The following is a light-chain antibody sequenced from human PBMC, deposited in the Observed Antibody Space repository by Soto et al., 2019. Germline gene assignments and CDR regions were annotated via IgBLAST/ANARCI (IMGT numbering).Light chain of an antibody. Sequence: EIVMTQSPATLSVSPGERATLSCRASQSVGSNLAWYQQKPGQAPRLLIYGAPTRATGIPARFSGSGSGTEFTLTISSLQSEDFAVYYCQQYSNWPPGTFGQGTKVDIK. CDR2: GAP. CDR3: QQYSNWPPGT. J-gene: IGKJ1*01. V-gene: IGKV3-15*01. CDR1: QSVGSN.